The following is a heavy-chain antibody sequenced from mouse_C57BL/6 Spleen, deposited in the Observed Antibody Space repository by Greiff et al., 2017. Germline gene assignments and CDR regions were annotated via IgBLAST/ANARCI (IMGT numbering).Heavy chain of an antibody. Sequence: EVQLQQSGPELVKPGASVKISCKASGYTFTDYYMNWVKQSHGKSLEWIGDINPNNGGTSYNQKFKGKATLTVDKSSSTAYMELRSLTSEDSAVYYCARADYYGSREGYYFDYWGQGTTLTVSS. CDR1: GYTFTDYY. D-gene: IGHD1-1*01. CDR2: INPNNGGT. J-gene: IGHJ2*01. CDR3: ARADYYGSREGYYFDY. V-gene: IGHV1-26*01.